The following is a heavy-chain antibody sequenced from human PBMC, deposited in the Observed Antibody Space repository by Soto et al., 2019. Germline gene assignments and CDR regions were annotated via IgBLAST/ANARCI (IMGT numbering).Heavy chain of an antibody. V-gene: IGHV3-64D*06. CDR2: ISSNGGST. CDR1: GFTFGSYA. Sequence: PGGSMRLSCSASGFTFGSYAMHWVRQAPGKGLEYVSAISSNGGSTYYADSVKGRFTISRDNSKNTLYLQMSSLRAEDTAVYYCVKDQHSSGWPLGYWGQGTLVTVSS. D-gene: IGHD6-19*01. J-gene: IGHJ4*02. CDR3: VKDQHSSGWPLGY.